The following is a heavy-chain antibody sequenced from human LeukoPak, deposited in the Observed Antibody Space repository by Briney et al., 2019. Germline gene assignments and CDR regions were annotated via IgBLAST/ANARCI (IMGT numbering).Heavy chain of an antibody. CDR1: GGSFSGYY. V-gene: IGHV4-34*01. CDR3: ARFPHRDYYYYYGMDV. CDR2: INHSGST. Sequence: PSETLSLTCAVYGGSFSGYYWSWIRQPPGKGLEWIGEINHSGSTNYNPSLKSRVTISVDTSKNQSSLKLSSVTAADTAVYYCARFPHRDYYYYYGMDVWGKGTTVTVSS. J-gene: IGHJ6*04.